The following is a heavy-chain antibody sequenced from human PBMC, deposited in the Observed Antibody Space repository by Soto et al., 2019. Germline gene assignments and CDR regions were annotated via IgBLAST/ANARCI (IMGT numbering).Heavy chain of an antibody. CDR1: GYTFTRSG. CDR3: ALGISSGWNWFDP. Sequence: ASVKVSCKASGYTFTRSGISWVRQAPGQGLEWMGWISAFNGNTNYAQKLQGRVTMTTDTSTSTAYMELRSLRSDDTAVYYCALGISSGWNWFDPWGQGTLVTVSS. D-gene: IGHD6-19*01. CDR2: ISAFNGNT. V-gene: IGHV1-18*01. J-gene: IGHJ5*02.